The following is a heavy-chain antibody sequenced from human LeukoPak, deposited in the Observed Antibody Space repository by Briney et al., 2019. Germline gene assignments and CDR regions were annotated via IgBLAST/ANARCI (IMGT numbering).Heavy chain of an antibody. CDR1: GGSISSSSYY. J-gene: IGHJ4*02. V-gene: IGHV4-39*01. D-gene: IGHD2-2*01. CDR3: ARLPAGYCSSTSCYLFPPIDY. CDR2: IYYSGST. Sequence: SETLSLTCTVSGGSISSSSYYWGWIRQPPGKGLEWIGSIYYSGSTYYNPSLKSRVTITVDTSKNQFSLKLSSVTAADTAVYYCARLPAGYCSSTSCYLFPPIDYWGQGTLVTVSS.